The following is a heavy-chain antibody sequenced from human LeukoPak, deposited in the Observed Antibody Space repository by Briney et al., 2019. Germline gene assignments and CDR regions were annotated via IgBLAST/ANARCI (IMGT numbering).Heavy chain of an antibody. J-gene: IGHJ4*02. CDR2: IVVGSGNT. CDR3: AAGHGRYYYDSSGFDY. D-gene: IGHD3-22*01. Sequence: VASVKVSCKASGFTFTSSAMQWVRQARGQRLEWIGRIVVGSGNTNYAQKFQERVTITRDMSTSKAYMELSSLRSEDTAVYYCAAGHGRYYYDSSGFDYWGQGTLVTVSS. CDR1: GFTFTSSA. V-gene: IGHV1-58*02.